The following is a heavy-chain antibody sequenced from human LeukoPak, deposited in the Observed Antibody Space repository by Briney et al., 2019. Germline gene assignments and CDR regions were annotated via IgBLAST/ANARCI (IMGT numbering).Heavy chain of an antibody. V-gene: IGHV3-48*02. Sequence: PGGSLRLSCAASGFTFSRCGMNWVRQAPGKGLEWVSYISSSSSTIYYADSVKGRFTISRDNDKNSLYRQMNSLRDEDTAVYFCARDLNGGYHNYWGQGTLVTVSS. J-gene: IGHJ4*02. D-gene: IGHD7-27*01. CDR3: ARDLNGGYHNY. CDR2: ISSSSSTI. CDR1: GFTFSRCG.